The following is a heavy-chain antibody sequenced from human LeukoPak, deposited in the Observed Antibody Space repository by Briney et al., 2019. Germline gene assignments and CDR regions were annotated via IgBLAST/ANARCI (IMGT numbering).Heavy chain of an antibody. Sequence: TGGSLRLSCAASGFTFSSYAMSWVRQAPGKGLEWVSAISGSGGSTYYADSVKGRFTISRDNSKNTLYLQMNSLRAEDTAVYYCARDPLDYGDPTVYWGQGTLVTVSS. V-gene: IGHV3-23*01. CDR1: GFTFSSYA. CDR2: ISGSGGST. J-gene: IGHJ4*02. D-gene: IGHD4-17*01. CDR3: ARDPLDYGDPTVY.